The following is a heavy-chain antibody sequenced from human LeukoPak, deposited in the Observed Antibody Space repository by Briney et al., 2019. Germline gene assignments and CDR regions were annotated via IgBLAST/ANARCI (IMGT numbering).Heavy chain of an antibody. CDR3: AGSGRYSYGRPFDY. V-gene: IGHV4-59*01. J-gene: IGHJ4*02. CDR2: IYYSGST. Sequence: SETLSLTCTVSGGSISSYYRSWIRQPPGKGLEWIGYIYYSGSTNYNPSLKSRVTISVDTSKNQFSLKLSSVTAADTAVYYCAGSGRYSYGRPFDYWGQGTLVTVSS. D-gene: IGHD5-18*01. CDR1: GGSISSYY.